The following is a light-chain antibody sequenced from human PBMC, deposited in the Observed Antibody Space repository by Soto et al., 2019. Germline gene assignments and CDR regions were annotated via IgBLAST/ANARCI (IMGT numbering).Light chain of an antibody. CDR2: RAS. J-gene: IGKJ1*01. Sequence: EIMMTQSPATLSVSSGERATLSCRASQSVSSNLAWYQQKPGQAPRLLIYRASSRATGIPDRFSGSGSGTDFTLTISRLEPEDFAVYYCQQDGSSPWTFGQGTKVDIK. CDR1: QSVSSN. V-gene: IGKV3-20*01. CDR3: QQDGSSPWT.